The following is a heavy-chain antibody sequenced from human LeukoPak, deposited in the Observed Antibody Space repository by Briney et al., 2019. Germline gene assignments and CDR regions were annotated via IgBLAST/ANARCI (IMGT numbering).Heavy chain of an antibody. CDR1: GFTFSSYG. Sequence: PGGSLRLSCAASGFTFSSYGMHWVRQAPGKGLEWVAFIRYVGSNKYYADSVKGRFTISRDNSKNTLYLQMNSLRAEDTAVYYCALGTSSSGTMPDWFDPWGQGTLVTVSS. CDR2: IRYVGSNK. V-gene: IGHV3-30*02. D-gene: IGHD6-6*01. CDR3: ALGTSSSGTMPDWFDP. J-gene: IGHJ5*02.